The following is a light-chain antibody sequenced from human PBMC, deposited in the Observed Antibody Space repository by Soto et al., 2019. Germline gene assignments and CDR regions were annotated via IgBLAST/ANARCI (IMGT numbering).Light chain of an antibody. CDR2: DVS. V-gene: IGLV2-14*03. Sequence: QSALTQPASVSGSPGQSITISCTRTSSDVGGYNYVSWYQQLPGKAPKLMIYDVSDRPSGVSNRFSGSKSGNTASLTISGLQAEDEADYYCSSYTSRKTVVFGGGTKLTVL. CDR1: SSDVGGYNY. J-gene: IGLJ2*01. CDR3: SSYTSRKTVV.